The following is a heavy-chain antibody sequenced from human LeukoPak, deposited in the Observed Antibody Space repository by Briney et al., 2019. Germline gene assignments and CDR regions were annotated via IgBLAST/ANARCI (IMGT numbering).Heavy chain of an antibody. CDR2: VSGDGSTT. Sequence: GGSLRLYCGASGFIFSTYAMSWVRQAPGKGLEWASGVSGDGSTTYYADSVKGRFTISRDNSKNTLFLQMNSLRVEDTAVYYCARVGARQILEYWGQGTLVTVSS. V-gene: IGHV3-23*01. CDR3: ARVGARQILEY. CDR1: GFIFSTYA. J-gene: IGHJ4*02. D-gene: IGHD4-17*01.